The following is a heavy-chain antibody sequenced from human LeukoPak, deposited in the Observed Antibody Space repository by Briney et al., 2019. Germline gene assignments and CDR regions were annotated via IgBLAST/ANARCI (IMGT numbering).Heavy chain of an antibody. CDR3: ARGDFWSGDYTDAFDV. D-gene: IGHD3-3*01. V-gene: IGHV3-7*04. J-gene: IGHJ3*01. Sequence: PGGSLRLSCAASGFTFSNYWMSWVRQAPGNGLEWVANIKPDGSEKYYVDSVKGRFSISRDNVRNALYLQMNSLRVGDTALYYCARGDFWSGDYTDAFDVWGQGTMVTVSS. CDR2: IKPDGSEK. CDR1: GFTFSNYW.